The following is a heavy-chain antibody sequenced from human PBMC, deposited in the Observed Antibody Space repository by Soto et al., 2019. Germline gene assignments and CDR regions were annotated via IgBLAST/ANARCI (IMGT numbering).Heavy chain of an antibody. CDR1: GGSINSGDYY. V-gene: IGHV4-30-4*01. J-gene: IGHJ4*02. Sequence: SETLSLTCTVSGGSINSGDYYWSWIRQPPGKGLEWIGYIYYSGSTYYNPSLKSRVTISVDTSKNQFSLKLSSVTAADTAVYYCARAPSRIVVVVAEFDYWGQGTLVTVSS. CDR2: IYYSGST. D-gene: IGHD2-15*01. CDR3: ARAPSRIVVVVAEFDY.